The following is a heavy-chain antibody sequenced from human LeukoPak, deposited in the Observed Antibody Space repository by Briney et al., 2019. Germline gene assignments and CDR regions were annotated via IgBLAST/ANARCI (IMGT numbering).Heavy chain of an antibody. CDR2: ISSSSSYI. V-gene: IGHV3-21*01. D-gene: IGHD2-2*01. CDR3: ARVSVVPAVLDAFDI. Sequence: GGSLRLSCAASGFTFSSYSMNWVRQAPGKGLEWVSSISSSSSYIYYADSVKGRFTISRDNAKNSLYLQMNSLRAEDTAVYYCARVSVVPAVLDAFDIWGQGTMVTVSS. J-gene: IGHJ3*02. CDR1: GFTFSSYS.